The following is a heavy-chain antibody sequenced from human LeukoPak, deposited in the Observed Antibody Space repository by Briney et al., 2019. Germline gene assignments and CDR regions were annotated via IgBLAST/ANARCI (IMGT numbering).Heavy chain of an antibody. Sequence: SETLSLTCAVSGGSFSGYYWSWIRQPPGKGLEWIGEINHSGSTNYNPSLKSRVTISVDTSKNQFSLKLSSVTAADTAVYYCARQVSRRVGFDYWGQGTLVTVSS. V-gene: IGHV4-34*01. J-gene: IGHJ4*02. CDR1: GGSFSGYY. CDR3: ARQVSRRVGFDY. D-gene: IGHD1-26*01. CDR2: INHSGST.